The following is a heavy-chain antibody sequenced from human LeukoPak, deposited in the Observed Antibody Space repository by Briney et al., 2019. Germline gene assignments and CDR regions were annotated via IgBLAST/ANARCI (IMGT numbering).Heavy chain of an antibody. CDR3: AESWELLLILIDY. CDR2: ISGSGGST. J-gene: IGHJ4*02. D-gene: IGHD1-26*01. V-gene: IGHV3-23*01. CDR1: GFTFSSYS. Sequence: GGSLRLSCAASGFTFSSYSMNWVRQAPGKGLEWVSAISGSGGSTYYADSVKGRFTISRDNSKNTLYLQMNSLRAEDTAVYYCAESWELLLILIDYWGQGTLVTVSS.